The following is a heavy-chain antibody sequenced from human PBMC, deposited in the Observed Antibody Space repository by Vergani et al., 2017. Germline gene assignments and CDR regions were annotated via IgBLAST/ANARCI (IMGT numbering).Heavy chain of an antibody. V-gene: IGHV4-39*01. CDR2: IYYSGST. J-gene: IGHJ5*02. D-gene: IGHD5-24*01. CDR3: ARXEGVEMATGNWFDP. CDR1: GGSISSSSYY. Sequence: QLQLQESGPGLVKPSETLFLTCTVSGGSISSSSYYWGWIRQPPGKGLEWIGSIYYSGSTYYNPSLKSRVTISVDTSKNQFSLKLSSVTAADTAVYYCARXEGVEMATGNWFDPWGQGTLVTVSS.